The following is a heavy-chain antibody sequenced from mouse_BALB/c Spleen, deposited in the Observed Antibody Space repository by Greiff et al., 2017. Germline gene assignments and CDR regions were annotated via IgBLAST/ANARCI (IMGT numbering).Heavy chain of an antibody. D-gene: IGHD2-1*01. CDR2: IYPGSGRT. V-gene: IGHV1-55*01. CDR3: ARRDYGNWGFAY. J-gene: IGHJ3*01. Sequence: RPGQGLEWIGDIYPGSGRTNYYEKFKCKATLTVDTSSSTAYMQLSSLASEDSALYYCARRDYGNWGFAYWGQGTLVTVSA.